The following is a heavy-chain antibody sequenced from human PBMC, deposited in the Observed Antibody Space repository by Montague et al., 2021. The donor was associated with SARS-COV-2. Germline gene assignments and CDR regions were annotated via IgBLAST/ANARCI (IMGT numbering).Heavy chain of an antibody. Sequence: PALVKPTQTLTLTCTFSGFSLSTSGMCVSWIRQPPGKAPEWLARIDWDDDKYYSTSLKTRLTISKDTSKNQVVLTMTNMDPVDTATYYCARDHYDILTGYYNWFDPWGQGTLVTVSS. CDR1: GFSLSTSGMC. J-gene: IGHJ5*02. CDR3: ARDHYDILTGYYNWFDP. V-gene: IGHV2-70*11. CDR2: IDWDDDK. D-gene: IGHD3-9*01.